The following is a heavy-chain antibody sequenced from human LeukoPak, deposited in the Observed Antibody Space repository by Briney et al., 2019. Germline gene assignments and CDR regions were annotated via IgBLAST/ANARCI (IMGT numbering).Heavy chain of an antibody. CDR2: LSGSGGNT. J-gene: IGHJ4*02. Sequence: PGGSLRLSCGGSGFTFTNAWMSRVRQAPGKELEWVSALSGSGGNTYYADSVKGRFTISRDNSKNTLYLQMNSLRAEDTAVYYCAKAPRDSSGYFLFCFDYWGLGTLVTVSS. V-gene: IGHV3-23*01. CDR1: GFTFTNAW. CDR3: AKAPRDSSGYFLFCFDY. D-gene: IGHD3-22*01.